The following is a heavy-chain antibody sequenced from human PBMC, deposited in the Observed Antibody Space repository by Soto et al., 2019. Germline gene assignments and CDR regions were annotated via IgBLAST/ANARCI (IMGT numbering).Heavy chain of an antibody. CDR3: ARDFGWGGYIYGQAGFDP. CDR1: GYTFTSYG. Sequence: ASVKVSCKASGYTFTSYGISWVRQAPGQGLEWMGWISAYNGNTNYAQKLQGRVTMTTDTSTSTAYMELRSLRSDDTAVYYCARDFGWGGYIYGQAGFDPWGQGTLVTVSS. V-gene: IGHV1-18*04. CDR2: ISAYNGNT. J-gene: IGHJ5*02. D-gene: IGHD5-18*01.